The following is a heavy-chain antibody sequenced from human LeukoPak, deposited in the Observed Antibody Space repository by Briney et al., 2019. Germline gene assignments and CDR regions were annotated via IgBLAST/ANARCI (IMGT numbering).Heavy chain of an antibody. CDR3: TRVRGDHGGTSDF. V-gene: IGHV3-74*01. Sequence: HTGGSLRLSCAASGFIFSSYWMDWARQGPGKGLVWVARIKGDGSSVIYADSVKGRFTVSRDNAENTLYLHMNSLRAEDTAMYHCTRVRGDHGGTSDFWGQGTLVTVST. CDR1: GFIFSSYW. D-gene: IGHD4-23*01. CDR2: IKGDGSSV. J-gene: IGHJ4*02.